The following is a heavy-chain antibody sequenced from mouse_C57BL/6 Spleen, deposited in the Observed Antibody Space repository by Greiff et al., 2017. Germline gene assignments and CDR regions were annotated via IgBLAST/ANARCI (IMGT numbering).Heavy chain of an antibody. Sequence: VQLQQSGPELVKPGASVKISCKASGYAFSSSWMNWVKQRPGKGLEWIGRLYPGDGDTNYNGKFKGKATLTADKSSSTAYMQLSSLTSEDSAVYFCARLVITTVVAPYFDVWGTGTTVTVSS. CDR2: LYPGDGDT. J-gene: IGHJ1*03. CDR3: ARLVITTVVAPYFDV. D-gene: IGHD1-1*01. V-gene: IGHV1-82*01. CDR1: GYAFSSSW.